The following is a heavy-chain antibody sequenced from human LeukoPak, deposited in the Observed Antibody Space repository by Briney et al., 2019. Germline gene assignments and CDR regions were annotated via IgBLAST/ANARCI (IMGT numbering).Heavy chain of an antibody. CDR3: ATLFGVVIPFDY. D-gene: IGHD3-3*01. Sequence: ASVKVSCKASGYTFTSFDINWVRQATGQGLEWMGWMNPNSGNTGYAQKFQGRVTITRNTSISTAYMELSSLRSEDTAVYYCATLFGVVIPFDYWGQGTLVTVSS. CDR1: GYTFTSFD. J-gene: IGHJ4*02. CDR2: MNPNSGNT. V-gene: IGHV1-8*03.